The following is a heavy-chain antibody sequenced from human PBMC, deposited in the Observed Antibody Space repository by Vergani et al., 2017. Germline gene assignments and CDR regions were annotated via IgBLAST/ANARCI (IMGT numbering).Heavy chain of an antibody. J-gene: IGHJ4*02. Sequence: EVQLVQSGAEVKKPGESLKISCKGSAYSFTSYWIAWVRQMPGKGLEWMGIIYPGDSDTRYSPSFQGQVTISADKSISTAYLQWSSLKASDTAMYYCARLPLGGNSVFGFDYWGQGTLVTVSS. D-gene: IGHD4-23*01. V-gene: IGHV5-51*01. CDR3: ARLPLGGNSVFGFDY. CDR2: IYPGDSDT. CDR1: AYSFTSYW.